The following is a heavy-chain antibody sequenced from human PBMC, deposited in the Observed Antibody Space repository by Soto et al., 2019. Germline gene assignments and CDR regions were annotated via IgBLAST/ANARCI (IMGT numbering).Heavy chain of an antibody. V-gene: IGHV4-59*01. J-gene: IGHJ5*02. CDR2: VYYSGTT. CDR3: VRDYLLTGFDT. D-gene: IGHD3-9*01. CDR1: DGSISTYY. Sequence: WETLSLTCTVSDGSISTYYWTWVRQPPGKGLEWIGYVYYSGTTNYNPSLKSRVGMSIDTSKNQFSLELKSVTAADTATYYCVRDYLLTGFDTWGQGTLVTVSS.